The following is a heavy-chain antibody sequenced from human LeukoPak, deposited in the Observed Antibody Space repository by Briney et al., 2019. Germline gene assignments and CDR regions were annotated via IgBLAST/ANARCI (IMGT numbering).Heavy chain of an antibody. Sequence: PAGSLRLSCAVSGFTLNSNAMCWVRQAPGKGLEWVSGISRMGVTTYYADSVKGRFTISRDTSKNTLYLQMNTLRPEDTAVYYCAKEEVPNDYWGQGTLVPVS. D-gene: IGHD2-2*01. J-gene: IGHJ4*02. CDR3: AKEEVPNDY. CDR2: ISRMGVTT. CDR1: GFTLNSNA. V-gene: IGHV3-23*01.